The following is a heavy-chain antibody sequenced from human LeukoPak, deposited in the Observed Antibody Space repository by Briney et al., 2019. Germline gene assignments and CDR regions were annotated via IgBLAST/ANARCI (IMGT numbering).Heavy chain of an antibody. J-gene: IGHJ4*02. D-gene: IGHD4-11*01. CDR1: GFTVSSNY. Sequence: PGGSLRLSCAASGFTVSSNYMSWIRQAPGKGLEWVSVIYSGGSTDYADSVKGRFTISRDNSKNTLYPQMNSLRAEDTAVYYCAREPDYTFDYWGQGTLVTVSS. V-gene: IGHV3-66*01. CDR2: IYSGGST. CDR3: AREPDYTFDY.